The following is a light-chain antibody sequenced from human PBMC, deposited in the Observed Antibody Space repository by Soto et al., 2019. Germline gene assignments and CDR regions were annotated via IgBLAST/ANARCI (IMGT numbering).Light chain of an antibody. V-gene: IGKV3D-15*01. J-gene: IGKJ4*01. CDR2: GAS. CDR3: QQYNNWPLT. Sequence: EIVLTQSPGTLSLSPGEIATLSFSASQSVSSSYLAWYQQKPGQAPRLLIYGASTRATGIPDRFSGSGSGTEFTLTISSLQSEDFAAYYCQQYNNWPLTFGGGTKVDIK. CDR1: QSVSSSY.